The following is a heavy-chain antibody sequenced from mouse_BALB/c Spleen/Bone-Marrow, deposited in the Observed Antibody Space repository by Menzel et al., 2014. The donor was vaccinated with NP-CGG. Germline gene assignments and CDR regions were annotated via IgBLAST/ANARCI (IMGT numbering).Heavy chain of an antibody. J-gene: IGHJ3*01. CDR1: VFDFSRYW. V-gene: IGHV4-1*02. CDR2: INPDSSTI. CDR3: ARMHYYGYVAY. D-gene: IGHD1-2*01. Sequence: LVESGGSLKLSCAASVFDFSRYWMSWVRQAPGKGLEWIGEINPDSSTINYTPSLKDKFIISRDNAKNTLYLQMSKVRSEDTALYYCARMHYYGYVAYWGQGTLVTVSA.